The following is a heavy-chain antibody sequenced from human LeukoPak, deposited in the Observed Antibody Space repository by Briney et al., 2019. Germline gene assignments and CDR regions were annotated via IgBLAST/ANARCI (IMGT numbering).Heavy chain of an antibody. CDR1: GYTLTELS. Sequence: ASVKVSCKVSGYTLTELSMHWVRQAPGKGLEWMGGFDPVDGETIYAQKFQGRVTMTEDTSTDIAYMELSSLRSEDTAVYYCATAVFGVVIIPNYFGYWGQGTLVTVSS. CDR3: ATAVFGVVIIPNYFGY. CDR2: FDPVDGET. J-gene: IGHJ4*02. V-gene: IGHV1-24*01. D-gene: IGHD3-3*01.